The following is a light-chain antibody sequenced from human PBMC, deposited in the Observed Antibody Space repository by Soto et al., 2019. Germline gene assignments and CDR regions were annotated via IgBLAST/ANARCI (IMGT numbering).Light chain of an antibody. CDR3: TSYGGRDNLM. CDR1: SSDLGAYNY. V-gene: IGLV2-8*01. Sequence: QSALPQPPSASGSPGQSVTISCTGTSSDLGAYNYVSWFQQHPGEAPKLIISEVNKRPSGVPDRFSGSRSGNTASLTVSGLQAEDEADYYCTSYGGRDNLMFGGGTKLTVL. CDR2: EVN. J-gene: IGLJ3*02.